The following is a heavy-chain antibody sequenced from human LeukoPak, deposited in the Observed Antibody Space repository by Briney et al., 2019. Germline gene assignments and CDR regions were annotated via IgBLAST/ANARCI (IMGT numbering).Heavy chain of an antibody. CDR2: ISGSGGST. CDR1: GFTFSSYA. V-gene: IGHV3-23*01. J-gene: IGHJ6*02. CDR3: ARGRAIFGVSRLHYGMDV. Sequence: PGGSLRLSCAASGFTFSSYAMSWVRQAPGKGLEWVSAISGSGGSTYYADSVKGRFTISRDNSKNTLYLQMNSLRAEDTAVYYCARGRAIFGVSRLHYGMDVWGQGTTVTVSS. D-gene: IGHD3-3*01.